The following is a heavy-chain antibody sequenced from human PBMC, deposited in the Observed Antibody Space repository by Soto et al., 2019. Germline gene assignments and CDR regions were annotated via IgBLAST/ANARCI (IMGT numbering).Heavy chain of an antibody. CDR3: ARKLGYCSSTSCPNFDY. J-gene: IGHJ4*02. D-gene: IGHD2-2*01. CDR1: GGTFSSYA. V-gene: IGHV1-69*01. Sequence: QVQLVQSGAEVKKPGSSVKVSCKASGGTFSSYAISWVRQAPGQGLEWMGGIIPIFGTANYAQKFQGRVTITADESTSTAYMELSSLRSEDTAVYYCARKLGYCSSTSCPNFDYWGQGTLVTVSS. CDR2: IIPIFGTA.